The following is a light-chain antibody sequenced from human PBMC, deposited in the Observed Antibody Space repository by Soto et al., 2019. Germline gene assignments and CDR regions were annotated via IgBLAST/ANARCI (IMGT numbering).Light chain of an antibody. CDR1: SSDVGGYNY. CDR2: EVR. CDR3: SSYTSNRTVV. Sequence: QSALAQPASVSGSLGQSTTISCTGTSSDVGGYNYVSWYQQHPGTAPKLLMYEVRNRPSGVSKRFSASKSGNTASLTISGLQAEDESDYYCSSYTSNRTVVFGGGTKVTVL. V-gene: IGLV2-14*01. J-gene: IGLJ2*01.